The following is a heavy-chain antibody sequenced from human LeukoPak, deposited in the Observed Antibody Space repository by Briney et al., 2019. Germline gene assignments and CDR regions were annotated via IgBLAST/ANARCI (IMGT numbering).Heavy chain of an antibody. CDR1: GGSISSSSYY. J-gene: IGHJ5*02. V-gene: IGHV4-39*07. CDR3: ARDYDSSGYYWFDP. Sequence: SETLSLTCTVSGGSISSSSYYWGWIRQPPGKGLEWIGSIYYSGSTYYNPSLKSRVTISVDTSKNQFSLKLSSVTAADTAVYYCARDYDSSGYYWFDPWGQGTLVTVSS. D-gene: IGHD3-22*01. CDR2: IYYSGST.